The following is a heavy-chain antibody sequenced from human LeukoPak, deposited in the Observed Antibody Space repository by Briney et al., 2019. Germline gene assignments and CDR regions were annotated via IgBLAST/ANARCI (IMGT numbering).Heavy chain of an antibody. CDR1: GFTFSSYSM. V-gene: IGHV4-4*02. CDR2: IYHSGST. CDR3: ARDRVSRDYYDSSTETV. Sequence: GSLRLSCAASGFTFSSYSMNWVRQPPGKGLEWIGEIYHSGSTNYNPSLKSRVTISVDKSKNQFSLKLSSVTAADTAVYYCARDRVSRDYYDSSTETVWGQGTTVTVSS. D-gene: IGHD3-22*01. J-gene: IGHJ6*02.